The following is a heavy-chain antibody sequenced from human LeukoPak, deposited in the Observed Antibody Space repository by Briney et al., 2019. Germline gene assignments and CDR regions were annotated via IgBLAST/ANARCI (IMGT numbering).Heavy chain of an antibody. CDR1: GGTFSSYA. CDR2: IIPIFGTA. Sequence: SVKVSCKASGGTFSSYAISWVRQAPGQGLEWMGGIIPIFGTANYAQKFQGRVTITADESTSTAYMELSSLRSEDTAVYYCARDRSYCSGGSCYPQYNWFDPWSQGTLVTVSS. V-gene: IGHV1-69*13. D-gene: IGHD2-15*01. CDR3: ARDRSYCSGGSCYPQYNWFDP. J-gene: IGHJ5*02.